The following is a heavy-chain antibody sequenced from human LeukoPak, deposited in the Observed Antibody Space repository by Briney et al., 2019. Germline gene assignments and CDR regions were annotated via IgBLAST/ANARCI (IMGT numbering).Heavy chain of an antibody. J-gene: IGHJ4*02. CDR2: IYHSGST. Sequence: SETLSLTCTVSGGSISSGGYYWSWIRQPPGKGLEWIGYIYHSGSTYYNPSLKSRVTISVDRSKNQFSLKLSSVTAADTAVYYCASGDWDYYGSGSQGGLGYWGQGTLVTVSS. D-gene: IGHD3-10*01. CDR1: GGSISSGGYY. V-gene: IGHV4-30-2*01. CDR3: ASGDWDYYGSGSQGGLGY.